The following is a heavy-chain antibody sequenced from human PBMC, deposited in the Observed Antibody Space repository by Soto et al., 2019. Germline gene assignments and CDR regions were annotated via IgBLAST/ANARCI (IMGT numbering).Heavy chain of an antibody. D-gene: IGHD3-22*01. CDR3: AAISSGYYRVFDY. CDR2: ILVGSGQT. V-gene: IGHV1-58*01. J-gene: IGHJ4*02. CDR1: GATFTSST. Sequence: GASVKVSCKASGATFTSSTVNWFRQSRGQPPEWIGWILVGSGQTNYAQKFQGRVAITRDMSTYTAYLELNSLRSDDTAVYYCAAISSGYYRVFDYWGQGTLVTVSS.